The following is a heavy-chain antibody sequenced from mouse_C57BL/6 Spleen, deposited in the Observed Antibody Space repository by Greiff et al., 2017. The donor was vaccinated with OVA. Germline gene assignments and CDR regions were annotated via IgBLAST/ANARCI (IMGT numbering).Heavy chain of an antibody. Sequence: VQLQQSGPELVKPGASVKIPCKASGYTFTDYNMDWVKQSHGKSLEWIGDINPNNGGTIYNQKFKGKATLTVDKSSSTAYMELRSLTSEDTAVYYCARSTMVRRFAYWGQGTLVAVSA. CDR2: INPNNGGT. CDR1: GYTFTDYN. J-gene: IGHJ3*01. D-gene: IGHD2-1*01. V-gene: IGHV1-18*01. CDR3: ARSTMVRRFAY.